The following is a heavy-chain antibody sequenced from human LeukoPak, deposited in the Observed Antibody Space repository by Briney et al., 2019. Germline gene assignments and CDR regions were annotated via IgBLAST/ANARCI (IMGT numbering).Heavy chain of an antibody. J-gene: IGHJ4*02. V-gene: IGHV3-30-3*01. Sequence: GGSLRLSCAVSGFTFRNYVIHWVRQAPGKGLEWVAVTSSDLNVKLYADSVKGRFTIPRDNSRSTLYLQMNSLRPEDTAIYYCAREGYYGSGSPPSLYFDYWGQGTLVTVSS. D-gene: IGHD3-10*01. CDR2: TSSDLNVK. CDR3: AREGYYGSGSPPSLYFDY. CDR1: GFTFRNYV.